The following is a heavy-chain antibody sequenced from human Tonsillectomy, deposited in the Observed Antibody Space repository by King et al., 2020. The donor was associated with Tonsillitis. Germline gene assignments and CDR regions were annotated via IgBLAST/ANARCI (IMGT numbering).Heavy chain of an antibody. J-gene: IGHJ4*02. CDR3: VRDYYCSSWYPTYFFDY. CDR1: NFSITSGHY. CDR2: LYPGGST. Sequence: VQLQESGPGLVKPSETLSLTCTVSNFSITSGHYWGWIRQPPGKGLEWIGNLYPGGSTYYNPSLKSRVIILVDTSKTQFSLRLSSVTAADSAVYYCVRDYYCSSWYPTYFFDYWGQGTLVTVSS. D-gene: IGHD6-13*01. V-gene: IGHV4-38-2*02.